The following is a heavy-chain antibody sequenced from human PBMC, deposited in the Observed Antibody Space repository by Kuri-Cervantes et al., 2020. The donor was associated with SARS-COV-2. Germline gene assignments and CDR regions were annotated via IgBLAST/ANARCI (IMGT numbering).Heavy chain of an antibody. CDR1: GFTFSSYA. D-gene: IGHD3-22*01. CDR2: ISGRGGST. J-gene: IGHJ4*02. V-gene: IGHV3-23*01. Sequence: GGSLRLSCAASGFTFSSYAMSWVRQAPGKGLEWVSAISGRGGSTYYADSVKGRFTISRDNAKNSLYLQMNSLRAEDTAVYYCARAARNYYDSSGHIDYWGQGTLVTVSS. CDR3: ARAARNYYDSSGHIDY.